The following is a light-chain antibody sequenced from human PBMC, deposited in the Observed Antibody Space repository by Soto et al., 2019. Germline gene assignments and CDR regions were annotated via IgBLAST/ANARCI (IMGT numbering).Light chain of an antibody. CDR3: QQYGSSPWT. CDR1: QSVSSY. CDR2: GAF. V-gene: IGKV3-20*01. Sequence: IVLTQSPVPLSLSPWDRAPLSCRASQSVSSYLAWYQQKPGQAPRIIIYGAFRRATGIPDRFSGSGSGTDFTLTISRMEPEDFAVYCCQQYGSSPWTFGQGTKVDIK. J-gene: IGKJ1*01.